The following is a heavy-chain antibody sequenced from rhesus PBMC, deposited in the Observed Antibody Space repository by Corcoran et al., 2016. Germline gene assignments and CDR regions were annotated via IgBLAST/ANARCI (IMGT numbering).Heavy chain of an antibody. J-gene: IGHJ4*01. CDR1: GYYISSDYA. CDR2: IGGINDYT. Sequence: QVQLQESGPGLVKPSETLSLTCAGYGYYISSDYAWPWIRQPQGQGLGWIGYIGGINDYTKYNPSHNSRVTIIKDTSRSQFYLNRNSVTAPDKAVYYCARAQALFEDDYGLDYWGQGVLVTVSS. D-gene: IGHD3-9*01. V-gene: IGHV4-127*01. CDR3: ARAQALFEDDYGLDY.